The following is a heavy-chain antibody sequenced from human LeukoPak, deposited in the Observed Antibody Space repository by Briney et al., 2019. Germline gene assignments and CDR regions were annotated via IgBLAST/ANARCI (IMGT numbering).Heavy chain of an antibody. CDR3: AKTSSGWYFFDS. CDR2: ISWNSGSI. Sequence: GGSLRLSCAASGFTFDDYAMHWVRQAPGKGLEWVSGISWNSGSIGYADSVKGRFTISRDNAKNSLYLQMNSLRAEDMALYYCAKTSSGWYFFDSWGQGTLVTVSS. J-gene: IGHJ4*02. CDR1: GFTFDDYA. V-gene: IGHV3-9*03. D-gene: IGHD6-19*01.